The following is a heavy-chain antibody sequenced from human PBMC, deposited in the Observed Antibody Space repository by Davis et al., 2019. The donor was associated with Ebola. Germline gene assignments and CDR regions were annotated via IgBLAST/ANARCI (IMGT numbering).Heavy chain of an antibody. V-gene: IGHV4-4*07. D-gene: IGHD1-26*01. CDR2: IYTSGST. J-gene: IGHJ5*02. Sequence: MPSETLSLTCTVSGDSISNYYWNWIRQSAGKGLEWIGHIYTSGSTTYNPSLKSRVTMSIDTSTNQFYLELASVTAADTAVYFCARYSGTFGWLDPWGQGTLVTVSS. CDR3: ARYSGTFGWLDP. CDR1: GDSISNYY.